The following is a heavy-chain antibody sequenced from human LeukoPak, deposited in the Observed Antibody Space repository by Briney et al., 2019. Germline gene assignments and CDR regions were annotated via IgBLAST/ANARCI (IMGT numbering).Heavy chain of an antibody. J-gene: IGHJ3*02. D-gene: IGHD3-22*01. V-gene: IGHV1-24*01. CDR3: ATAVLNYDSSGYSDAFDI. CDR1: GYTFTSYY. CDR2: FDPEDGET. Sequence: ASVKVSFKASGYTFTSYYLHWVRQAPGKGLEWMGGFDPEDGETIYAQKFQGRVTMTEDTSTDTAYMELSSLRSEDTAVYYCATAVLNYDSSGYSDAFDIWGQGTMVTVSS.